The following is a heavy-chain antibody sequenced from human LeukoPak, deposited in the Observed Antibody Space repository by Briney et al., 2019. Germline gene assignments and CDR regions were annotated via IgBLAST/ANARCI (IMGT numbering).Heavy chain of an antibody. CDR1: GLISGTYE. Sequence: PGGSLRLSCAASGLISGTYEMNWVRQAPGKGLEWVSYIDDNSNKIYYADSVRGRFSTSRDNPRNSMFLQMNRLRVDDTSVYYCASPLRDYWGPGTLVVVSS. J-gene: IGHJ4*02. V-gene: IGHV3-48*03. CDR2: IDDNSNKI. CDR3: ASPLRDY.